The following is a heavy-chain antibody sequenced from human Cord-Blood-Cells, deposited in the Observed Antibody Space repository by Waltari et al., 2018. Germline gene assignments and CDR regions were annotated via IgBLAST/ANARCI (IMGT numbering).Heavy chain of an antibody. J-gene: IGHJ3*02. Sequence: QVTLKESGPVLVKPTETLTLTCTVSGSSLSNARMGVSWIRQPPGKALEWLAHIFSNDEKSYSTSLKSRLTISKDTSKSQVVLTMTNMDPVDTATYYCARILEDYDFWSGYYDAFDIWGQGTMVTVSS. V-gene: IGHV2-26*01. CDR1: GSSLSNARMG. CDR2: IFSNDEK. D-gene: IGHD3-3*01. CDR3: ARILEDYDFWSGYYDAFDI.